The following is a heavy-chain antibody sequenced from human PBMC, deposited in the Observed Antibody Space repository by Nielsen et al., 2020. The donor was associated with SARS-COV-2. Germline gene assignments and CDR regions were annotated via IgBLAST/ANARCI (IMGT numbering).Heavy chain of an antibody. CDR2: IGGGGART. Sequence: GESLKISCAASGFTFSTYAMNWVRQAPGKGLEWVSGIGGGGARTFYADSVKGRFTVSRDNSKNTLYLQMNSLRAEDTAVYYCARDKDYTFDYWGQGTLVTVSS. D-gene: IGHD4-11*01. CDR1: GFTFSTYA. CDR3: ARDKDYTFDY. J-gene: IGHJ4*02. V-gene: IGHV3-23*01.